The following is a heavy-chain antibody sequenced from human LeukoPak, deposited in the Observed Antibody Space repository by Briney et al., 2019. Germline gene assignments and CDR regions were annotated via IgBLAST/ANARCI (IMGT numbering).Heavy chain of an antibody. D-gene: IGHD3-10*01. CDR2: IIPIFGTA. J-gene: IGHJ4*02. V-gene: IGHV1-69*05. Sequence: SVKLSCKASGGTFSSYAISWVRQAPGQGLEWMGGIIPIFGTANYAQKFKGRVTMTRNTSISTAYMELSSLRSEDTAVYYCAYYGSGSYLDYWGQGTLVTVSS. CDR1: GGTFSSYA. CDR3: AYYGSGSYLDY.